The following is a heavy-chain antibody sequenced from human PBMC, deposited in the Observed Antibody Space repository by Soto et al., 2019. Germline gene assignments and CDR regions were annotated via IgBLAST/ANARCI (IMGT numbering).Heavy chain of an antibody. J-gene: IGHJ3*02. CDR1: GGSISSSSYY. Sequence: SETLSLTCTVSGGSISSSSYYWGWIRQPPGKGLEWIGNIYYSGSAYYNPSLKSRVTISVDMSKNNFSLKLSSVTAADTAVYYCARTPDIWGQGTMVTVSS. CDR3: ARTPDI. CDR2: IYYSGSA. V-gene: IGHV4-39*02.